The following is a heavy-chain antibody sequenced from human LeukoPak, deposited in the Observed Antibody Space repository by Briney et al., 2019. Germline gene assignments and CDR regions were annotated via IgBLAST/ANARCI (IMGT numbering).Heavy chain of an antibody. D-gene: IGHD1-7*01. CDR1: GYTFTSYG. V-gene: IGHV1-18*01. CDR3: ARVHLELRWFDP. Sequence: ASVKDSCKASGYTFTSYGVSWVRQAPGQGLEWMGWISAYNGNTNYAQKLQGRVTMTTDTSTSTAYMELRSLRSDDTAVYYCARVHLELRWFDPWGQGTLVTVSS. CDR2: ISAYNGNT. J-gene: IGHJ5*02.